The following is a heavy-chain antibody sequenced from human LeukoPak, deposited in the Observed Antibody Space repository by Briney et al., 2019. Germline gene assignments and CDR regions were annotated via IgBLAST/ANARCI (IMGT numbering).Heavy chain of an antibody. CDR3: ARGPSVSVLPFFYYYMDV. Sequence: WASVKVSCKASGYTFTSYYMHWVRQAPGQGLEWMGIINPSGGSTSYAQKFQGRVTMIRDTSTSTVYMELSSLRSEDTAVYYCARGPSVSVLPFFYYYMDVWGKGTTVTVSS. V-gene: IGHV1-46*01. J-gene: IGHJ6*03. D-gene: IGHD3-10*02. CDR1: GYTFTSYY. CDR2: INPSGGST.